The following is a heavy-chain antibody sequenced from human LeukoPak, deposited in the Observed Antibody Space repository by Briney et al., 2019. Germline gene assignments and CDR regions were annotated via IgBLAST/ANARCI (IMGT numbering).Heavy chain of an antibody. CDR1: GFAFDDYA. D-gene: IGHD3-3*01. J-gene: IGHJ4*02. V-gene: IGHV3-9*01. Sequence: GGSLRLSCAASGFAFDDYAMHWVRQGPGKGLEWVSGISWKSGSIDYADSVKGRFTISRDDAKNSVYLQMNSLRAEDTAVYYCARVANPYYDFHYWGQGTLVTVSS. CDR3: ARVANPYYDFHY. CDR2: ISWKSGSI.